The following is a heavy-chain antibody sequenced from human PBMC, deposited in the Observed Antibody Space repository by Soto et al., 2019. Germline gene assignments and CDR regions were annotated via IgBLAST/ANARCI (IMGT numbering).Heavy chain of an antibody. CDR1: GGSISSGGYY. J-gene: IGHJ6*02. CDR3: ARDLIRGYDFWSGYYQAPYYYGMDV. D-gene: IGHD3-3*01. CDR2: IYYSGST. V-gene: IGHV4-31*03. Sequence: SETLSLTCTVSGGSISSGGYYWSWIRQHPGKGLEWIGYIYYSGSTYYNPSLKSRVTISVDTSKNQFSLKLSSVTAADTAVYYCARDLIRGYDFWSGYYQAPYYYGMDVWGQGTTVTVSS.